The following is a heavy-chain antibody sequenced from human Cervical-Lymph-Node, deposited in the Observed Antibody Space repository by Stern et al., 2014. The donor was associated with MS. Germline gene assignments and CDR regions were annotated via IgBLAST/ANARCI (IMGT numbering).Heavy chain of an antibody. V-gene: IGHV3-33*01. CDR3: ARDGGLSGDGYNPFDS. CDR1: GFIFSDFA. CDR2: FCYDGAKT. J-gene: IGHJ4*02. Sequence: VHLVESGGGVVQPGASLKLSCTTSGFIFSDFAMHWVRQAPGQGPEWVAVFCYDGAKTYYADSLKGRFTISRDNSKNTLFLQLNSLRADDTAVYYCARDGGLSGDGYNPFDSWGQGTLVTVSS. D-gene: IGHD5-24*01.